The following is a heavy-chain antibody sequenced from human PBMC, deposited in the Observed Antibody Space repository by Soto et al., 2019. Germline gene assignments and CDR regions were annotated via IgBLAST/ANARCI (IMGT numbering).Heavy chain of an antibody. Sequence: QVQLVQSGAEVKKPGASVKVSCKASGYTFTSYGISWVRQAPGQGLEWMGWVNAYNGNTNYAQKFQGRVTMTTDTSTSTASMALRSLRSDDTAVYSCAREAVSGRTGFDYWGQGTLVTVSS. J-gene: IGHJ4*02. D-gene: IGHD6-19*01. CDR1: GYTFTSYG. CDR3: AREAVSGRTGFDY. CDR2: VNAYNGNT. V-gene: IGHV1-18*01.